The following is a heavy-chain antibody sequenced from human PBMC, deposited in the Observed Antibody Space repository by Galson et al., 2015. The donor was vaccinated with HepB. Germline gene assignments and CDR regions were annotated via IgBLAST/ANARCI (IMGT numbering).Heavy chain of an antibody. D-gene: IGHD3-3*01. CDR2: ISSSSSTI. J-gene: IGHJ6*03. CDR1: GFTFSSYS. V-gene: IGHV3-48*02. CDR3: AREFDFWSGYYGDYYYYMDV. Sequence: SLRLSCAASGFTFSSYSMNWVRQAPGKGLEWVSYISSSSSTIYYADSVKGRFTISRDNAKNSLYLQMNSLRDEDTAVYYCAREFDFWSGYYGDYYYYMDVWGKGTTVTVSS.